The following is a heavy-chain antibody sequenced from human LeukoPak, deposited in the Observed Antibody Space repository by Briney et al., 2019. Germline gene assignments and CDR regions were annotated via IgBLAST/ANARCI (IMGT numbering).Heavy chain of an antibody. CDR3: AKDRKAAALDY. V-gene: IGHV3-23*01. CDR2: ISGSGGST. J-gene: IGHJ4*02. CDR1: GFTFSSYA. D-gene: IGHD6-13*01. Sequence: GSLXLSCAASGFTFSSYAMSWVRQAPGKGLEWVSAISGSGGSTYYADSVKGRFTISRDNSKDTLYLQVNSLRAEDTAVYYCAKDRKAAALDYWGQGTLVTVSS.